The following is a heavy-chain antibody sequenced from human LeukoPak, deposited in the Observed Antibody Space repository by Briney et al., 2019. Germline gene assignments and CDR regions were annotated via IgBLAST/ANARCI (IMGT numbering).Heavy chain of an antibody. D-gene: IGHD2-2*01. J-gene: IGHJ5*02. Sequence: SETLSPTCTVSGGSISSAPYYWSWIRQPPGKGLEWIGYISHSGSTYYNPSLKSRVTISVDRSKNQFSLKLTSVTAADTAVYYCARRLEIPGGIGWFDPWGQGTLVTVSS. CDR3: ARRLEIPGGIGWFDP. CDR1: GGSISSAPYY. V-gene: IGHV4-30-2*01. CDR2: ISHSGST.